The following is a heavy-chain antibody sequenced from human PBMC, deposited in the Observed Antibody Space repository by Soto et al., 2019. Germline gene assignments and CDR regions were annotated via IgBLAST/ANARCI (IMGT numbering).Heavy chain of an antibody. CDR3: AKYLRPTGPDFDY. CDR2: ITGSGGST. Sequence: EVLLLQSGGGLVQPGGSLRLSCAASGFSFSNYAMTWVRQAPGKGLEWVSSITGSGGSTYFADSVKGRFTISRDNSKNTLYLQMNSLIAEDTALYYCAKYLRPTGPDFDYWGQGTLVTVSS. J-gene: IGHJ4*02. CDR1: GFSFSNYA. V-gene: IGHV3-23*01.